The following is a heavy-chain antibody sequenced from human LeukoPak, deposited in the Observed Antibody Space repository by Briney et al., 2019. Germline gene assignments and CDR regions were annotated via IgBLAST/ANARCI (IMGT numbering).Heavy chain of an antibody. V-gene: IGHV5-51*01. CDR2: IYPGDSDT. Sequence: GESLKISCKGSGYSFTSYWIGWVRQMPGKGLEWMGIIYPGDSDTRYSPSFQGRVTISADKSISTAYLQWSSLKASDTAMYYSARHDLDWNYLPFDPWGQGTLVTVSS. J-gene: IGHJ5*02. CDR3: ARHDLDWNYLPFDP. CDR1: GYSFTSYW. D-gene: IGHD1-7*01.